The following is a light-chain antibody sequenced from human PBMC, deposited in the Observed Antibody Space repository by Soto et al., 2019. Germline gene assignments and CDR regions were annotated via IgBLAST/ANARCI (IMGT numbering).Light chain of an antibody. CDR3: HQRQSWPRT. CDR2: QTS. Sequence: DIVLTQFPATLSSFPVAGVTVSCRASQYINTRLAWYQHRPGQAPRLLIYQTSIRAAGIPARFSASGTGTDFTLTISDVQPEDCAVYYCHQRQSWPRTFGQGTTVDIK. J-gene: IGKJ1*01. CDR1: QYINTR. V-gene: IGKV3D-11*03.